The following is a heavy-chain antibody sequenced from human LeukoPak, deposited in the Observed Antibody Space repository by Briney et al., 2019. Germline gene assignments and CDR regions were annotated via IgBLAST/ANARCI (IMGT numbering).Heavy chain of an antibody. CDR2: INSDGSST. J-gene: IGHJ4*02. CDR3: ARRTVVGTLDY. V-gene: IGHV3-74*01. D-gene: IGHD6-13*01. CDR1: GFTFSSYW. Sequence: GGSLRLSCAASGFTFSSYWMHWVRQAPGKGLVWVSSINSDGSSTSYADSVKGRFTISRDNAKNTLYLQMNSLRAEDTAVYYCARRTVVGTLDYWGQGTLVTVSS.